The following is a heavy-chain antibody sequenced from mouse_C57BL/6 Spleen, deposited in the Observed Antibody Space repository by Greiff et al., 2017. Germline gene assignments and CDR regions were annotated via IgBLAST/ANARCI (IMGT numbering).Heavy chain of an antibody. D-gene: IGHD1-1*01. V-gene: IGHV1-50*01. J-gene: IGHJ4*01. CDR1: GYTFTSYW. CDR3: AREEIYYYGSSYNYYAMDY. Sequence: VQLQQPGAELVKPGASVKLSCKASGYTFTSYWMQWVKQRPGQGLEWIGEIDPSDSYTNYNQKFKGKATLTVDTSSSTAYMQLSSLTSEDSAVYYCAREEIYYYGSSYNYYAMDYWGQGTSVTVSS. CDR2: IDPSDSYT.